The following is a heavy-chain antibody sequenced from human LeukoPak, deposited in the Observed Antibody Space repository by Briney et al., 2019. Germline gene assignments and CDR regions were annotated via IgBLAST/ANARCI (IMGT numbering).Heavy chain of an antibody. J-gene: IGHJ4*02. Sequence: GGSLRLSCAASGFTFSSHAMHWVRQAPGKGLEWVAVISYDGSNKYYADSVKGRFTISRDNSKNTLYLQMNSLRAEDTAVYYCARDVRWGDYWGQGTLVTVSS. V-gene: IGHV3-30*04. CDR3: ARDVRWGDY. D-gene: IGHD4-23*01. CDR2: ISYDGSNK. CDR1: GFTFSSHA.